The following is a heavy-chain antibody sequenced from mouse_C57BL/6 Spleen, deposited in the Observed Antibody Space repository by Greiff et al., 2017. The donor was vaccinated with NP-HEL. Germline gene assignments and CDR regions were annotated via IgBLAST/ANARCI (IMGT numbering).Heavy chain of an antibody. D-gene: IGHD2-4*01. J-gene: IGHJ3*01. CDR2: IDPETGGT. CDR1: GYKFTDYE. CDR3: TRSEGYYDYGGFAY. Sequence: QVQLKQSGAELVRPGASVTLSCKASGYKFTDYEMHWVKQTPVHGLEWIGAIDPETGGTAYNQKFKGKAILTADKSSSTAYMELRSLTSEDSAVYYCTRSEGYYDYGGFAYWGQGTLVTVSA. V-gene: IGHV1-15*01.